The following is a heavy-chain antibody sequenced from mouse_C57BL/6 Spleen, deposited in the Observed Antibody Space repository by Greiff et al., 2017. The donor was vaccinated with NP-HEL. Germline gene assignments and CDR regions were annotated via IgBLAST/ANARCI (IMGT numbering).Heavy chain of an antibody. D-gene: IGHD4-1*01. CDR3: ARDKLGVFDY. V-gene: IGHV3-6*01. CDR1: GYSITSGYY. Sequence: EVQLQESGPGLVKPSQSLSLTCSVTGYSITSGYYWYWIRQFPGNILEWLGYISYDGSNNYNPSLKNRISITRDTSKNQFFLKLNSVTTEDTATDYCARDKLGVFDYWGQGTTLTVSS. CDR2: ISYDGSN. J-gene: IGHJ2*01.